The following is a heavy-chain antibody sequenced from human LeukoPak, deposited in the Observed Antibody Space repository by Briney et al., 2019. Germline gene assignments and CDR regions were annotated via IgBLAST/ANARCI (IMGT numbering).Heavy chain of an antibody. Sequence: ASVKVSCKASGYTFTSYGISWVRQAPGQGLEWMGWINPNSGGTNYAQKFQGRVTMTRDTSISTAYMELSRLRSDDTAVYYCARGDTIFGVDTICRIWGQGTLVTVSS. CDR2: INPNSGGT. CDR1: GYTFTSYG. J-gene: IGHJ4*02. V-gene: IGHV1-2*02. D-gene: IGHD3-3*01. CDR3: ARGDTIFGVDTICRI.